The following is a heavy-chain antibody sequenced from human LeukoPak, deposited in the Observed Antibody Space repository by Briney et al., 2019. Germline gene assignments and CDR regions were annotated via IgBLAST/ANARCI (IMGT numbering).Heavy chain of an antibody. V-gene: IGHV1-69*04. CDR2: IIPILGIA. D-gene: IGHD5-24*01. CDR1: GGTFSSYT. CDR3: ARDKPGWLHQGFDY. J-gene: IGHJ4*02. Sequence: SVKVSCKASGGTFSSYTISWVRQAPGQGLEWMGRIIPILGIANYAQKFQGRVTITADKSTSTAYMELSSLRSEDTAVYYCARDKPGWLHQGFDYWGQGTLVTVSS.